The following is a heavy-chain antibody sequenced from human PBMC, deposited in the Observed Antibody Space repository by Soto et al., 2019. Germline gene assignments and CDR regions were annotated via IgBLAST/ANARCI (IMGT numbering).Heavy chain of an antibody. J-gene: IGHJ5*02. D-gene: IGHD3-22*01. CDR2: ISHSGST. CDR1: GGSVSRGDYS. V-gene: IGHV4-30-2*01. Sequence: LQLQESGSGLVEPSQTLSLTCAVSGGSVSRGDYSWSWIRQPPGKGLEWIGYISHSGSTYNPSLKIQVTTSKDRSKNQVSLKLTAVTAADTAVYYGARGEFYDTSGYPHRGWFDPWGQGTLVTVSS. CDR3: ARGEFYDTSGYPHRGWFDP.